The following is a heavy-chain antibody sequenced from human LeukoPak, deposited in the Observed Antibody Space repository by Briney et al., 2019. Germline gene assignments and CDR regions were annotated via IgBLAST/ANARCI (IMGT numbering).Heavy chain of an antibody. CDR1: GFTFDDYA. CDR2: ISWNSGSI. Sequence: PGRSLRLSCAASGFTFDDYAMHWVRQAPGKGLEWVSGISWNSGSIGYADSVKGRFTISRDNAKNSLYLQMNSLRAEDTALYYCAKDNSLYGSGSFFDYWGQGTLVTVSS. J-gene: IGHJ4*02. D-gene: IGHD3-10*01. V-gene: IGHV3-9*01. CDR3: AKDNSLYGSGSFFDY.